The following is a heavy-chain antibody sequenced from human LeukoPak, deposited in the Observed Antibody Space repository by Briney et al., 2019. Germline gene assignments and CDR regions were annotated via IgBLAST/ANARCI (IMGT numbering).Heavy chain of an antibody. V-gene: IGHV3-23*01. CDR3: LKSLHYGEAD. Sequence: GGSLRLSCAASGFSISSHGMSWVRQAPGKGLELVSVSGSGGSTFYANSVKGRFTVSRDNSKNTGYMQMNSLRADDAGVYYFLKSLHYGEADWGQGTRVTVSS. CDR2: SGSGGST. J-gene: IGHJ4*02. CDR1: GFSISSHG. D-gene: IGHD4-17*01.